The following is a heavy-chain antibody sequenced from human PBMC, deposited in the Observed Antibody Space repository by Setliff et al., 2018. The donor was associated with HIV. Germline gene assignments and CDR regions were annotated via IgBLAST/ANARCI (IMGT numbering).Heavy chain of an antibody. D-gene: IGHD3-22*01. CDR2: IYDSGST. CDR1: GASISNSNSY. CDR3: ARDRGYYDSSGYWGRHAFDI. Sequence: PSETLSLTCSVYGASISNSNSYWGWIRQPPGKRLEWRGSIYDSGSTSYNPSLSSRLTISVDTSKNQFSLKLSSVTAADTAVYYCARDRGYYDSSGYWGRHAFDIWGQGTMVTVS. V-gene: IGHV4-39*07. J-gene: IGHJ3*02.